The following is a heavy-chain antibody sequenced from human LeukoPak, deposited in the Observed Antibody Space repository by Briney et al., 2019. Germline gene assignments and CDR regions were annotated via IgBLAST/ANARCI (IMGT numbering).Heavy chain of an antibody. Sequence: SETLSLTCTVSGDSISSSYYYWGWIRQPPGRGLEWIGSMFYSGSTYYNPSLKGRVIISVDSSKNQFFLDVYSVTAADTAVYYCARSSYHYDSSGGPGAFDIWGQGTMVTVSS. CDR2: MFYSGST. J-gene: IGHJ3*02. CDR1: GDSISSSYYY. V-gene: IGHV4-39*07. D-gene: IGHD3-22*01. CDR3: ARSSYHYDSSGGPGAFDI.